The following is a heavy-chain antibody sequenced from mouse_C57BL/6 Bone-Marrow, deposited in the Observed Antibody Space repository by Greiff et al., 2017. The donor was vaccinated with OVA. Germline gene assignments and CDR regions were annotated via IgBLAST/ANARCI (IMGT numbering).Heavy chain of an antibody. V-gene: IGHV2-2*01. CDR1: GFSLTSYG. CDR3: AREGTYSNYVGGYAMDY. J-gene: IGHJ4*01. CDR2: IWSGGST. D-gene: IGHD2-5*01. Sequence: VQGVESGPGLVQPSQSLSITCTVSGFSLTSYGVHWVRQSPGKGLEWLGVIWSGGSTDYNAAFISRLSISKDNSKSQVFFKMNSLQADDTAIYYCAREGTYSNYVGGYAMDYWGQGTSVTVSS.